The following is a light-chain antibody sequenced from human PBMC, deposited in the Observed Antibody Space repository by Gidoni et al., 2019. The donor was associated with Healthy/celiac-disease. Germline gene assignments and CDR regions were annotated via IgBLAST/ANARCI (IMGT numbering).Light chain of an antibody. CDR1: QGISSY. J-gene: IGKJ3*01. CDR3: QQLNSYPRT. Sequence: DIQLTQSPSFLSASVGDRVTITCRASQGISSYLAWYQQKPGKAPKLLIYAASTLQSGVPSRFNGSGSWTEFTLTISSLQPEDFATYYCQQLNSYPRTFGPGTKVDIK. CDR2: AAS. V-gene: IGKV1-9*01.